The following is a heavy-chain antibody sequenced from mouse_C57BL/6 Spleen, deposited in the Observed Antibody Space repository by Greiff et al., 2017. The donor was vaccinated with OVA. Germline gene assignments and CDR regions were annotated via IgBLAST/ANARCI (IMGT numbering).Heavy chain of an antibody. J-gene: IGHJ2*01. CDR1: GYTFTSYW. V-gene: IGHV1-69*01. Sequence: VQLQQPGAELVMPGASVKLSCKASGYTFTSYWMHWVKQRPGQGLEWIGEIDPSDSYTNYNQKFKGKSTLTVDKSSSTAYMQLSSLTSEDSAVYYCARSTVVATGVDYWGQGTTLTVSS. CDR3: ARSTVVATGVDY. D-gene: IGHD1-1*01. CDR2: IDPSDSYT.